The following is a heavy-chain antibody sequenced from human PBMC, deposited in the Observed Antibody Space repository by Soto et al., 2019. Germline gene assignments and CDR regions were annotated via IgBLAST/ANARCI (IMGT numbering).Heavy chain of an antibody. CDR2: SSGSGGST. CDR1: GLTFSSYA. D-gene: IGHD2-2*01. J-gene: IGHJ6*02. Sequence: GGSLRLSCAASGLTFSSYAMSWVRQAPGKGLEWVSFSSGSGGSTYYADSVKGRFTISRDNSRNRLYLQMNSLRAEDTAIYYCAKVGYCNGLSCPYYYYYGMDVWGQGTTVTVSS. CDR3: AKVGYCNGLSCPYYYYYGMDV. V-gene: IGHV3-23*01.